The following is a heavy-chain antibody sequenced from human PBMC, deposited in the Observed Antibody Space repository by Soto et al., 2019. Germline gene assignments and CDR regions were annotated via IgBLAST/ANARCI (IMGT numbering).Heavy chain of an antibody. Sequence: SETLSLTCTVSGGSVSSGSYYWSWIRQPPGKGLEWIGYIYYSGSTNYNPSLKSRVTISVDTSKNQFSLKLSSVTAADTAVYYCARDFRPNYYDSSGYYDYWGQGTLVTVSS. CDR3: ARDFRPNYYDSSGYYDY. CDR1: GGSVSSGSYY. J-gene: IGHJ4*02. D-gene: IGHD3-22*01. V-gene: IGHV4-61*01. CDR2: IYYSGST.